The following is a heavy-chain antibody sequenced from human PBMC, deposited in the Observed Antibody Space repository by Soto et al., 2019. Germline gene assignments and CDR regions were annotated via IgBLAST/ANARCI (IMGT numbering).Heavy chain of an antibody. CDR2: IYYSGST. V-gene: IGHV4-31*03. Sequence: KTSETLSLTCTVSGGSISSGGYYWSWIRQHPGKGLEWIGYIYYSGSTYYNPSLKSRVTISVDTSKNQFSLKLSSVTAADTAVYYCARVGSSSPRLDYWGQGTLVTVSS. D-gene: IGHD6-6*01. CDR3: ARVGSSSPRLDY. CDR1: GGSISSGGYY. J-gene: IGHJ4*02.